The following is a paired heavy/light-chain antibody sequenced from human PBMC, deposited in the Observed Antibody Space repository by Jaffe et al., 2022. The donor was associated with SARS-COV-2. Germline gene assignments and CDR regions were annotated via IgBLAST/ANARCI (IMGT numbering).Heavy chain of an antibody. CDR3: AKSGSYYNGDGWMDV. J-gene: IGHJ6*04. D-gene: IGHD3-10*01. Sequence: EVQLVESGGGLVQPGGSLRLSCAASGFTFRTYAMSWVRQVPGKGLEWVSAISGSGADTYYADSVKGRFTISRDNSKNTLYLQMNSLRGEDTAVYYCAKSGSYYNGDGWMDVWGKGTTVTVSS. CDR2: ISGSGADT. V-gene: IGHV3-23*04. CDR1: GFTFRTYA.
Light chain of an antibody. CDR3: GTWDSSLRAGV. CDR1: SSNIGNNY. V-gene: IGLV1-51*02. CDR2: ETN. Sequence: QSVLTQPPSVSAAPGQKVTISCSGSSSNIGNNYVSWYQQLPGTAPKLLIYETNKRPSGIPDRFSGSKSGTSATLGITGLQTGDEADYYCGTWDSSLRAGVFGGGTNLIVL. J-gene: IGLJ3*02.